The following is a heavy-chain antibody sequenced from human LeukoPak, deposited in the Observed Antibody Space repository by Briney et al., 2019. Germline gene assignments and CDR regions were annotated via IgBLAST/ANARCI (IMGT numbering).Heavy chain of an antibody. J-gene: IGHJ5*02. Sequence: ASVEVSCKASGYTFTSYAMHWVRQAPGQRLEWMGWINAGNGNTKYSQKFQGRVTITRDTSASTAYMELSSLRSEDTSVYYCARDGSSGWSWFDPWGQGTLVTVSS. CDR1: GYTFTSYA. V-gene: IGHV1-3*01. D-gene: IGHD6-19*01. CDR2: INAGNGNT. CDR3: ARDGSSGWSWFDP.